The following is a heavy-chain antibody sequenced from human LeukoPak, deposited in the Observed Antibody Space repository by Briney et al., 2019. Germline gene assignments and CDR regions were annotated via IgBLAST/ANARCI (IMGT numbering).Heavy chain of an antibody. J-gene: IGHJ5*02. CDR3: ARGPSGWYNWFDP. D-gene: IGHD6-19*01. Sequence: GGSLRLSCAASGFTFSSYSMNWVRQAPGKGLEWVSSISSSSSYIYYADSVKGRFTISRDNAKNSLYLQMNSLRAEDTAVYYCARGPSGWYNWFDPWGQGTLVTVSS. CDR1: GFTFSSYS. CDR2: ISSSSSYI. V-gene: IGHV3-21*01.